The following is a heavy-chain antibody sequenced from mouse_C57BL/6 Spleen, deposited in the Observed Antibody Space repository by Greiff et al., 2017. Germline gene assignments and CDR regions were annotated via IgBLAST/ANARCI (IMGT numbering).Heavy chain of an antibody. D-gene: IGHD1-1*01. J-gene: IGHJ1*03. Sequence: EVQGVESGAELVKPGASVKLSCTASGFNIKDYYMHWVKQRPEQGLEWIGRIDPEDGETKYAPKFQGKATITADTSSNTAYLQLSSLTSEDTAVYYCARDYYGSSWYFGVWGTGTTVTVAS. CDR2: IDPEDGET. CDR1: GFNIKDYY. CDR3: ARDYYGSSWYFGV. V-gene: IGHV14-2*01.